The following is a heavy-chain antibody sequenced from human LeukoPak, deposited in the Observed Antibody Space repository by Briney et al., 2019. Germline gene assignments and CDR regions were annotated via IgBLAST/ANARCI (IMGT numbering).Heavy chain of an antibody. CDR2: IIPIFGTA. Sequence: SVKVSCKASGGTFSSYAISWVRQAPGQGLEWMGGIIPIFGTANYAQKFQGRVTITTDESTSTAYMELSSLRSEDTAVYYCASGTMEPSFFDYWGPGTLVTVSS. D-gene: IGHD4/OR15-4a*01. CDR1: GGTFSSYA. CDR3: ASGTMEPSFFDY. V-gene: IGHV1-69*05. J-gene: IGHJ4*02.